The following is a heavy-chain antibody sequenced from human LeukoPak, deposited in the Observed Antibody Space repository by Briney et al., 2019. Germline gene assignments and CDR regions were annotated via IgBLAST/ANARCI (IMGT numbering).Heavy chain of an antibody. CDR2: ISASETSI. J-gene: IGHJ4*02. CDR3: VRDNLENQWLERSY. D-gene: IGHD6-19*01. CDR1: GFPFSSYW. V-gene: IGHV3-48*01. Sequence: GGSLRLSCVASGFPFSSYWMTWVRQAPGKGLEWVSQISASETSIKYADSVRGRFTISRDNVKNSVYLQMNSLRAEDTAIYYCVRDNLENQWLERSYWGQGTLVTVSS.